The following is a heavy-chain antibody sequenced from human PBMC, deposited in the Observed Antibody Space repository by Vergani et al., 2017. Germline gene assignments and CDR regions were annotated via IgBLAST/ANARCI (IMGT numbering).Heavy chain of an antibody. CDR1: GGSISSYY. CDR3: ARSTAMVYYFDY. Sequence: QVQLQESGPGLVKPSETLSLTCTVSGGSISSYYWSWIRQPPGKGLEWIGYIYYSGSTNYNPSLKSRVTISVDTSKNQFSLKLSSVTAADTAVYYCARSTAMVYYFDYWGQGTLVTVSS. CDR2: IYYSGST. J-gene: IGHJ4*02. D-gene: IGHD5-18*01. V-gene: IGHV4-59*01.